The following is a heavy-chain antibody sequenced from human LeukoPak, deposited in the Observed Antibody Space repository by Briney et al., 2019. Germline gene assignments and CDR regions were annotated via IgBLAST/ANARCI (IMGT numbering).Heavy chain of an antibody. J-gene: IGHJ4*02. CDR3: AKASLGGYCSSTSCWINYFDY. CDR2: ISWNSGSI. CDR1: GFTFYDYA. V-gene: IGHV3-9*01. D-gene: IGHD2-2*01. Sequence: GGSLRLSCAASGFTFYDYAMHWVRQAPGKGLEWVSGISWNSGSIGYADSVKGRFTISRDNAKNSLYLQMNSLRAEDTALYYCAKASLGGYCSSTSCWINYFDYWGQGTLVTVSS.